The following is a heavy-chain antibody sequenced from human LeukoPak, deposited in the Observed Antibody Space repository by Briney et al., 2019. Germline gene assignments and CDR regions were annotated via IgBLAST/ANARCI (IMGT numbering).Heavy chain of an antibody. J-gene: IGHJ6*03. CDR1: GLTFSSYE. CDR3: ARGLRGSGSYGSFYYYYYMDV. Sequence: GGSLRLSCAASGLTFSSYEMNWVRQAPGKGLEWVSYISSSGSTIYYADSVKGRFTISRDNAKNSLYLQMNSLRAEDTAVYYCARGLRGSGSYGSFYYYYYMDVWGKGTTVTISS. V-gene: IGHV3-48*03. CDR2: ISSSGSTI. D-gene: IGHD3-10*01.